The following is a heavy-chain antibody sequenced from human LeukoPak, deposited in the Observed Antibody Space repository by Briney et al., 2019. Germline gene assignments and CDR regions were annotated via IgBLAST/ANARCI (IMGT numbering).Heavy chain of an antibody. V-gene: IGHV3-30*18. CDR2: ISYDGSNK. J-gene: IGHJ4*02. D-gene: IGHD3-9*01. CDR3: AKGTILRYFDWLSSFDY. CDR1: GFTFSSYG. Sequence: GRTLRLSCAASGFTFSSYGMHWVRQAPGKGLERVAVISYDGSNKYYADSVKGRFTISRDNSKNTLYLQMNSLRAEDTAVYYCAKGTILRYFDWLSSFDYWGQGTLVTVSS.